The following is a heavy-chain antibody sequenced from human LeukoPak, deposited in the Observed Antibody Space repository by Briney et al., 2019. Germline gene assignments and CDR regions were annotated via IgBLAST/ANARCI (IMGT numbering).Heavy chain of an antibody. CDR2: IKQDGSEK. V-gene: IGHV3-7*03. J-gene: IGHJ4*02. D-gene: IGHD3-10*01. CDR3: ARSLGMVRGVIIPAYFDY. Sequence: GGSLRLSCAASGFTFSSYWMSWVRQAPGKGLEWVANIKQDGSEKYYVDSVKGRFTISRDNAKNSLYLQMNSLRAEDTAVYYCARSLGMVRGVIIPAYFDYWGQGTLVTVPS. CDR1: GFTFSSYW.